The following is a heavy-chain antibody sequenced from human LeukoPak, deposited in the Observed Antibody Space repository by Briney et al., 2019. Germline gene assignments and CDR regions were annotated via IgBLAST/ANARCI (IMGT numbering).Heavy chain of an antibody. J-gene: IGHJ4*02. Sequence: SETLSLTCTVSGGSISSYYWSWIRQPPGKGLEWIGYTYYSGSTNYNPSLKSRVTISVDTSKNQFSLKLSSVTAADTAVYYCARLRGYCSGGSCYVYFDYWGQGTLVTVSS. CDR1: GGSISSYY. CDR3: ARLRGYCSGGSCYVYFDY. CDR2: TYYSGST. D-gene: IGHD2-15*01. V-gene: IGHV4-59*08.